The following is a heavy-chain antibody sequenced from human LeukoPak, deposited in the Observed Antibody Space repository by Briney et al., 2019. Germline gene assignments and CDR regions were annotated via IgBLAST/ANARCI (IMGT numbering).Heavy chain of an antibody. CDR3: ARGGLGATIY. Sequence: PSETLSLTCTVSGGSISSYYWSRIRQPPGKGLEWIGYIYYSGSTNYNPSLKSRVTISVDTSKNQFSLKLSSVTAADTAVYYCARGGLGATIYWGQGTLVTVSS. D-gene: IGHD1-26*01. CDR2: IYYSGST. V-gene: IGHV4-59*01. J-gene: IGHJ4*02. CDR1: GGSISSYY.